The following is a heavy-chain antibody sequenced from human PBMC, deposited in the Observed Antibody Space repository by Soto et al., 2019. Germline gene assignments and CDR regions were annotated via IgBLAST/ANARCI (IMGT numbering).Heavy chain of an antibody. V-gene: IGHV3-23*01. J-gene: IGHJ6*02. D-gene: IGHD2-2*01. CDR1: GFTFISYA. CDR3: ARYIPGVRYYGMDV. CDR2: IGESGTPT. Sequence: GGSLRLSCAASGFTFISYAMKWVLQAPGKGLEWVSLIGESGTPTYYADSVKGRFTISRDNSGNTLFLEMYSLRAEDTAVYYCARYIPGVRYYGMDVWGQGTTVTVSS.